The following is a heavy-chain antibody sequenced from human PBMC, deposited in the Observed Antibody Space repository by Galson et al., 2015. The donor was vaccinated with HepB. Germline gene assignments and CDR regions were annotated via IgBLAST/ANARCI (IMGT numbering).Heavy chain of an antibody. CDR3: ARCHHYYYDSSGYENWFDP. CDR1: GYSFTSYW. J-gene: IGHJ5*02. D-gene: IGHD3-22*01. Sequence: QSGAEVKKPGESLKISCKGSGYSFTSYWIGWVRQMPGKGLEWMGIIYPGDSDTRYSPSFQGQVTISADKSISTAYLQWSSLKASDTAMYYCARCHHYYYDSSGYENWFDPWGQGTLVTVSS. V-gene: IGHV5-51*01. CDR2: IYPGDSDT.